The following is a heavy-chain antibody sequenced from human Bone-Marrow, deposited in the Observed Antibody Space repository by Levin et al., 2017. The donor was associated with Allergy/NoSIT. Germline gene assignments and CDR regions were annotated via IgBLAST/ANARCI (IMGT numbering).Heavy chain of an antibody. D-gene: IGHD5/OR15-5a*01. CDR1: GFTFSSHA. CDR3: AIDLSGKSVSDY. V-gene: IGHV3-30*04. J-gene: IGHJ4*02. Sequence: GGSLRLSCAASGFTFSSHAMHWGRQAPGKGLEWVAFISYDGGIKFHAESVKGRFTISRDNSKNTVYLQMNGLRAEDTAVYYCAIDLSGKSVSDYWGQGTLVTVSS. CDR2: ISYDGGIK.